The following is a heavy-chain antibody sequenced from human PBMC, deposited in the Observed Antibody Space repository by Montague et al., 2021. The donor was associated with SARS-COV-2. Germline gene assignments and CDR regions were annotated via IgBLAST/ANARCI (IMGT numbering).Heavy chain of an antibody. D-gene: IGHD3-10*01. Sequence: SLRLSCAASGFTFSSYAMSWVRQAPGKGLEWVSAISGSGGSTYYADSVKGRFTISRDNSKNTLYLQMNSLRAEDTAVYYCAKGALLLWFGELSRFNERYYFDYWGQRTLVTVS. CDR2: ISGSGGST. CDR3: AKGALLLWFGELSRFNERYYFDY. V-gene: IGHV3-23*01. CDR1: GFTFSSYA. J-gene: IGHJ4*02.